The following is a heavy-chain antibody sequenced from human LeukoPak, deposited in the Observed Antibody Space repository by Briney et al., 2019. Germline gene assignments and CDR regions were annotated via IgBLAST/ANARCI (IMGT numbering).Heavy chain of an antibody. J-gene: IGHJ6*02. CDR1: GGSISSSNW. Sequence: SETLSLTCAVSGGSISSSNWWSWVRQPPGKGLEWIGEIYHSGSTNYNPSLQSRVTVSVDTSNNQFSLRLNSVTAADTAVYYCARDRTHNFYYYGMDVWGQGTTVTVSS. D-gene: IGHD1-1*01. CDR2: IYHSGST. V-gene: IGHV4-4*02. CDR3: ARDRTHNFYYYGMDV.